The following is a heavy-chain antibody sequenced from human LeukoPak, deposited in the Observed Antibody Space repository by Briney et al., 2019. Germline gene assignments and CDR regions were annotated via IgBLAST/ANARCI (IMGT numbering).Heavy chain of an antibody. J-gene: IGHJ4*02. Sequence: PGGSLRLFCAASGFTVSSNYMNWVRQAPGKGLEWVSSISSSSSYIYYADSVKGRFTISRDNAKNSLYLQMNSLRAEDTAVYYCARASSWADWGQGTLVTVSS. CDR1: GFTVSSNY. V-gene: IGHV3-21*01. CDR3: ARASSWAD. D-gene: IGHD1-26*01. CDR2: ISSSSSYI.